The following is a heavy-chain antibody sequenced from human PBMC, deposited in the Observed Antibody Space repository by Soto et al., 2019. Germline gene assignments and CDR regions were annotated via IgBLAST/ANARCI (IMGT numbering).Heavy chain of an antibody. Sequence: ASVKVSCKASGYTFTGYYVHWVREAPGQGLEWMGWINPETGGTSYAQKFQGRVTLSRDTSINTAYLELSRLRFDDAAVYFCARERYQVISDGMDVWGQGTTVTV. CDR1: GYTFTGYY. V-gene: IGHV1-2*02. J-gene: IGHJ6*02. CDR3: ARERYQVISDGMDV. D-gene: IGHD2-2*01. CDR2: INPETGGT.